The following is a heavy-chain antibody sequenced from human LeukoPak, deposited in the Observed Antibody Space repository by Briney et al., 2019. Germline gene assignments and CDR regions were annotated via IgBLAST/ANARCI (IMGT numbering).Heavy chain of an antibody. D-gene: IGHD2-15*01. Sequence: GGSLRLSCAASGFTFSSYAMSWVRQAPGKGLEWVSAISGSGGSTYYADSVKGRFTISRDNSKNTLHLQMNSLRAEDTAVYYCAKGGISCSGGSCYRYYFDYWGQGTLVTVSS. CDR2: ISGSGGST. V-gene: IGHV3-23*01. CDR3: AKGGISCSGGSCYRYYFDY. J-gene: IGHJ4*02. CDR1: GFTFSSYA.